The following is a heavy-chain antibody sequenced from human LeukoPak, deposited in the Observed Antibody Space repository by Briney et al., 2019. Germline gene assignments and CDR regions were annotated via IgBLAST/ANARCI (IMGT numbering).Heavy chain of an antibody. CDR2: ISWGSNVI. CDR1: GFTFSSYS. Sequence: PGGSLRLSCTASGFTFSSYSMNWVRQAPGKGPEWLSYISWGSNVIYYADSVKGRFTTSRDDAKNSLFLQMNSLTDKDTAVYYCARDPGYSYAQDFWGRGTLVTVSS. D-gene: IGHD5-18*01. CDR3: ARDPGYSYAQDF. J-gene: IGHJ4*02. V-gene: IGHV3-48*02.